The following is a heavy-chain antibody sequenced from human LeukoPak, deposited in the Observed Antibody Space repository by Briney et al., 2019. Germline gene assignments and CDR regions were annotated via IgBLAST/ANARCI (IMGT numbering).Heavy chain of an antibody. CDR2: ISYDGSNG. CDR1: GFTFSNYA. CDR3: ARAGGCSSTSYYYYGMDV. D-gene: IGHD2-2*01. Sequence: GGSLRLFCAASGFTFSNYAMHWVRQAPGKGLEWVAVISYDGSNGYYADSVKGRFTISRDNSNNTVYLQMNSLRAEDTAVYYCARAGGCSSTSYYYYGMDVWGKGTTVTVSS. J-gene: IGHJ6*04. V-gene: IGHV3-30*04.